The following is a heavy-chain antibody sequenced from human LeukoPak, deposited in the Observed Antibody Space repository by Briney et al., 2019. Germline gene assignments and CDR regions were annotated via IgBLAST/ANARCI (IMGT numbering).Heavy chain of an antibody. D-gene: IGHD1-26*01. CDR2: INHSRST. Sequence: SETLSLTCAVYGGSFSGYYWSWIRQPPGKGLEWIGEINHSRSTNYNPSLKSRVTISVDTSKNQFSLKLSSVTAADTAVYYCARVSPGGSGSYRTLDYWGQGTLVTVSS. CDR1: GGSFSGYY. J-gene: IGHJ4*02. V-gene: IGHV4-34*01. CDR3: ARVSPGGSGSYRTLDY.